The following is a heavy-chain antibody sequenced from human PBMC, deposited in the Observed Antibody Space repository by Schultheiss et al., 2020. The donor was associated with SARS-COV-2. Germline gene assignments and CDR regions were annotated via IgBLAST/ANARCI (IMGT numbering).Heavy chain of an antibody. V-gene: IGHV4-34*01. CDR2: INHSGST. Sequence: SETLSLTCAVYGGSFSGYYWSWIRQPPGKGLEWIGEINHSGSTNYNPSLKSRVTISVDTSKNQFSLKLSSVTAADTAVYYCARRAMVRGVIMANDYWGQGTLVTVSS. D-gene: IGHD3-10*01. CDR3: ARRAMVRGVIMANDY. CDR1: GGSFSGYY. J-gene: IGHJ4*02.